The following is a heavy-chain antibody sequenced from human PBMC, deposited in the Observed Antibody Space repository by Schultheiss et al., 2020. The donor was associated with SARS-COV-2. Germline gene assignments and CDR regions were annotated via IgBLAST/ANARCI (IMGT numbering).Heavy chain of an antibody. J-gene: IGHJ4*02. CDR3: ARVRTTYSSSCLDY. CDR2: IYHSGST. CDR1: GYSISSGYY. Sequence: SETLSLTCAVSGYSISSGYYWGWIRQPPGKGLEWIGSIYHSGSTYYNPSLKSRVTISVDTSKNQFSLKLSSVTAADTAVYYCARVRTTYSSSCLDYWGQGTLVTVSS. V-gene: IGHV4-38-2*01. D-gene: IGHD6-13*01.